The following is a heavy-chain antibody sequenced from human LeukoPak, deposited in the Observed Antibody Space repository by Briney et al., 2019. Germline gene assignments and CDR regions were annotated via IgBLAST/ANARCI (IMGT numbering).Heavy chain of an antibody. Sequence: GGSLRLSCAASGFTFSSYAMSWVRQAPGKGLEWVSAISGSGGSTYYADSVKGRFTISRGNSKNTLYLQMNSLRAEDTAVYYCAKDTGVNIVDLYGMDVWGQGTTVTVSS. J-gene: IGHJ6*02. CDR3: AKDTGVNIVDLYGMDV. CDR1: GFTFSSYA. V-gene: IGHV3-23*01. CDR2: ISGSGGST. D-gene: IGHD5-12*01.